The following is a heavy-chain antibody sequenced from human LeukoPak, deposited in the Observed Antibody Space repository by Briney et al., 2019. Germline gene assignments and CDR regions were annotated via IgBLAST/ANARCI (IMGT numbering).Heavy chain of an antibody. V-gene: IGHV1-18*01. D-gene: IGHD4-17*01. Sequence: ASVKVSCKASGYTFTSHGISWVRQAPGQGLEWMGWISAYNGNTNYAQKLQGRVTMTTDTSTSTAYMELRSLRSDDTAVYYCASIGDYANYYYMDVWGKGTTVTVSS. CDR3: ASIGDYANYYYMDV. CDR2: ISAYNGNT. J-gene: IGHJ6*03. CDR1: GYTFTSHG.